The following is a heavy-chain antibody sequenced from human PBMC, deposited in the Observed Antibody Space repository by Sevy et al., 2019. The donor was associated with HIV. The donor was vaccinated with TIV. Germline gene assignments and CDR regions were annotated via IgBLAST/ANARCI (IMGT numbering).Heavy chain of an antibody. J-gene: IGHJ4*02. CDR1: GFTFSSYW. Sequence: GGSLRLSCAASGFTFSSYWMHWVRQAPGKGLVWVSRINSDGGSTSYADSVKGRFTISRDNAKNTLYLQMNSLRAEDTDVYYCARGAIAAAGTFLDYWGQGTLVTVSS. D-gene: IGHD6-13*01. V-gene: IGHV3-74*01. CDR2: INSDGGST. CDR3: ARGAIAAAGTFLDY.